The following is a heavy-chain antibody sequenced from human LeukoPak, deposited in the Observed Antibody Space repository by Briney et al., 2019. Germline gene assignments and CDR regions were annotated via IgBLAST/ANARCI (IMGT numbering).Heavy chain of an antibody. CDR3: ARDRYHGDYVWNYYYYYMDV. CDR1: GYTFTSYY. V-gene: IGHV1-46*01. CDR2: INPSGGST. J-gene: IGHJ6*03. D-gene: IGHD4-17*01. Sequence: ASVKVSCKASGYTFTSYYMHWVRQAPGQGLEWMGIINPSGGSTSYAQKLQGRVTMTTDTSTSTAYMELRSLRSDDTAVYYCARDRYHGDYVWNYYYYYMDVWGKGTTVTISS.